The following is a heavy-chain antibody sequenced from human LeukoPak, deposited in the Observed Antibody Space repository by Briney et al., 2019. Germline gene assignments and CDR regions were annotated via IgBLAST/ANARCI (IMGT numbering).Heavy chain of an antibody. CDR1: GGSIRSSTDS. J-gene: IGHJ6*03. CDR2: IYHSGST. V-gene: IGHV4-39*07. D-gene: IGHD3-3*02. CDR3: ARIASGGYYYYMDV. Sequence: PSGTRSLTGTVSGGSIRSSTDSWGWIRQPPGKGLEWFGSIYHSGSTYYNPSLKSRVTISVDTSKNQFSLKLSSVTAADTAVYYCARIASGGYYYYMDVWGKGTTVTVSS.